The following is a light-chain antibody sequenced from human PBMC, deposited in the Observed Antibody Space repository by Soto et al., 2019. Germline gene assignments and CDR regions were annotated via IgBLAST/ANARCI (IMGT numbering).Light chain of an antibody. CDR1: SSDFGDYNS. J-gene: IGLJ1*01. V-gene: IGLV2-14*01. CDR2: EVS. Sequence: QSVLTQPASVSGSPGQSITFSCTGTSSDFGDYNSVSWYQQHPGKAPKLMILEVSNRPSGVSNRFSGSKSGNTASLTISGLQAEDEAYYYCSLYYGSNTYVFGTGTKVNV. CDR3: SLYYGSNTYV.